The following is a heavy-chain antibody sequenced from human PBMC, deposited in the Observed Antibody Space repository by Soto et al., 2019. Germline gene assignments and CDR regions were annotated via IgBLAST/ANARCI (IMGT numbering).Heavy chain of an antibody. CDR3: ARDRSGWYDC. CDR2: IRPHNGDT. CDR1: GYTFTTIR. J-gene: IGHJ5*01. Sequence: QVQLVQSAAEVGKPGASVKVSCKASGYTFTTIRLSWVRQAPGQGREWMGWIRPHNGDTKYAQKFQGRVTMTADTSTTTAYMEVRSLRPDDTAVFYCARDRSGWYDCWGQGTLVTVSS. V-gene: IGHV1-18*01. D-gene: IGHD6-19*01.